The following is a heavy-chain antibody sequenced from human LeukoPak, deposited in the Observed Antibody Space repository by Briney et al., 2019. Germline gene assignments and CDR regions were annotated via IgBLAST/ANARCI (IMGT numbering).Heavy chain of an antibody. Sequence: GGSLRLSCEASGFTFSSNWMSWVRQAPGKGLEWVANIKHDGSEQYYVDSVKGRFTISRDNAKNSLYLQMNSLRAEDTAVYYCAKDRTYSGNYYYNMDVWGQGTTVTVSS. J-gene: IGHJ6*02. D-gene: IGHD1-26*01. V-gene: IGHV3-7*03. CDR1: GFTFSSNW. CDR3: AKDRTYSGNYYYNMDV. CDR2: IKHDGSEQ.